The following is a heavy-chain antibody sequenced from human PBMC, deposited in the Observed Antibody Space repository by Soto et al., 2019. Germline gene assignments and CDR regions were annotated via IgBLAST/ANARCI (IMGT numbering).Heavy chain of an antibody. D-gene: IGHD2-2*01. CDR1: GFTFSIYA. Sequence: XGSLRLSCAASGFTFSIYAMSWVRQAPGKGLEWVSVISASGGRTYYADSVKGRFTMSRDNSKNTLFLQMNSLRDEDTAIYYCAKEVVIESAGRSHSYYYGLDVWGPGTTVTVSS. V-gene: IGHV3-23*01. CDR2: ISASGGRT. CDR3: AKEVVIESAGRSHSYYYGLDV. J-gene: IGHJ6*02.